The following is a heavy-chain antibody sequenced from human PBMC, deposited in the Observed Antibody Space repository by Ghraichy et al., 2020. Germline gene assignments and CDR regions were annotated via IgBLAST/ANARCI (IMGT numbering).Heavy chain of an antibody. CDR2: IYPSGRT. Sequence: SETLSLTCAVSGGSISSSNWWSWVRQPPGKGLEWIGEIYPSGRTNYNPSLKSRVTISVDKSKNQFSLKLNSVTAADTAVYYCARDHYDFYYFDYWGQGTLVTVSS. V-gene: IGHV4-4*02. D-gene: IGHD3-3*01. CDR1: GGSISSSNW. CDR3: ARDHYDFYYFDY. J-gene: IGHJ4*02.